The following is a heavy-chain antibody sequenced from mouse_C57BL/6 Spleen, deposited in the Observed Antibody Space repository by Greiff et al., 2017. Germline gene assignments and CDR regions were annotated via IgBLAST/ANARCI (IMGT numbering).Heavy chain of an antibody. CDR2: INPGSGGT. Sequence: QVQLKESGAELVRPGTSVKVSCKASGYAFTNYLIEWVKQRPGQGLEWIGVINPGSGGTNYNEKFKGKATLTADKSSSTAYMQLSSLTSDDSAVYFCASSTRYYAMDYWGQGTSVTVSS. CDR1: GYAFTNYL. J-gene: IGHJ4*01. CDR3: ASSTRYYAMDY. V-gene: IGHV1-54*01.